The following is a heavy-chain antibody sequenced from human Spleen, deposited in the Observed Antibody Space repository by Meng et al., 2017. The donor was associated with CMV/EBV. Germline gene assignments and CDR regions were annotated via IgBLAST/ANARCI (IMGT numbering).Heavy chain of an antibody. Sequence: GSLRLSCAVYGGSFSGYYWSWIRQPPGKGLEWIGEINHSGSTNYNPSLKSRVTISVDTSKNQFSLKLSSVTAADTAVYYCARVQGAGNIGFDPWGQGTRVTVSS. J-gene: IGHJ5*02. CDR2: INHSGST. CDR1: GGSFSGYY. D-gene: IGHD6-13*01. V-gene: IGHV4-34*01. CDR3: ARVQGAGNIGFDP.